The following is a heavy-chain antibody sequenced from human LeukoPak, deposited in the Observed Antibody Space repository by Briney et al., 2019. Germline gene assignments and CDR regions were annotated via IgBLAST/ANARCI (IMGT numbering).Heavy chain of an antibody. Sequence: PSETLSLTCTVSGYSISSGYYWGWIRQPPGKGLEWIGEINHSGSTNYNPSLKSRVTISVDTSKNQFSLKLSSVTAADTAVYYCARGDTYYYDSSGSDAFDIWGQGTMVTVSS. V-gene: IGHV4-38-2*02. CDR2: INHSGST. CDR1: GYSISSGYY. CDR3: ARGDTYYYDSSGSDAFDI. J-gene: IGHJ3*02. D-gene: IGHD3-22*01.